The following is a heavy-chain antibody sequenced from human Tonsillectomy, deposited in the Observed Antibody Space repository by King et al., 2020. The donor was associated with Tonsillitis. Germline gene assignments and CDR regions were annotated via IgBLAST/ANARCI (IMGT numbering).Heavy chain of an antibody. CDR1: GFTLSSYW. CDR3: TRGDRGAAGHLYDYYGMDV. CDR2: KKQDGREK. J-gene: IGHJ6*02. V-gene: IGHV3-7*03. D-gene: IGHD6-13*01. Sequence: VQLVESGGGLVQPGGSLRLSCAASGFTLSSYWMSWVRQAPGKGLEWVANKKQDGREKFYVDSVKGRFTISRDNARNSLYLEMNSLRAEDTAVDYCTRGDRGAAGHLYDYYGMDVWGQGTTVTVSS.